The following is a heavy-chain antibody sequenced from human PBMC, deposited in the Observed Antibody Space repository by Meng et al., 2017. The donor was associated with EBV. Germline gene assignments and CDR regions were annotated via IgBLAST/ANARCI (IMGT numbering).Heavy chain of an antibody. CDR3: ASESGRGYTPDY. D-gene: IGHD3-10*01. CDR2: FLPRLGAP. CDR1: GGPFRYYA. J-gene: IGHJ4*02. V-gene: IGHV1-69*01. Sequence: QVQLVQTAAVAKKPGSSVKVSCKTSGGPFRYYAISWVRQAPGQGLEWLGGFLPRLGAPNYAQKFHGRVKITADESTSTHYMDLSSLRSEDTAIYYCASESGRGYTPDYWGQGTLVTVSS.